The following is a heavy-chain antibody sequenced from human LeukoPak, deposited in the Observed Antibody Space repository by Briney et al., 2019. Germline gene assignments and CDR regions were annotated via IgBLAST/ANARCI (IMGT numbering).Heavy chain of an antibody. CDR3: VRDGGVSGYDLLDY. J-gene: IGHJ4*02. CDR2: INQDGSEE. Sequence: PAGSLRLSCAASGFTFSNYWMTWVRQAPGKGLEWVAHINQDGSEEHYMDSAKARFTISRDNAKNSLSLQMNSLRAEDTAVYYCVRDGGVSGYDLLDYWGQGTLVTVSS. CDR1: GFTFSNYW. V-gene: IGHV3-7*01. D-gene: IGHD5-12*01.